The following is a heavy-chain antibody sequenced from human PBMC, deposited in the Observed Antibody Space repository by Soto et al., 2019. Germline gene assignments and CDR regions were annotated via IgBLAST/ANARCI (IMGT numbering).Heavy chain of an antibody. CDR1: GFTFSSYA. J-gene: IGHJ5*02. D-gene: IGHD3-10*01. V-gene: IGHV3-23*01. CDR2: ISGSGDST. CDR3: AKRSSGNWFDP. Sequence: EVQLLESGGGLVQPGGSLRLSCAASGFTFSSYAMSWVRQAPGKGLEWVSVISGSGDSTYYADSVKGRFTISRDNSKNTLYLQMNSLRAEDTAVSYCAKRSSGNWFDPWGQGTLVTVSS.